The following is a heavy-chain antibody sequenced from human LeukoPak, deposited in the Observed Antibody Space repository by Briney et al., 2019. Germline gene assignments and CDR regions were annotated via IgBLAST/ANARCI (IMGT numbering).Heavy chain of an antibody. CDR1: GGTFSSYA. D-gene: IGHD3-10*01. Sequence: SVKVSCRASGGTFSSYAISWVRQAPGQGLEWMGGIIPIFGTANYAQKFQGRVTITADESTSTAYMELSSLRSDDTAVYYCARDFGRGLVLSQHWGQGTLVTVSS. CDR3: ARDFGRGLVLSQH. CDR2: IIPIFGTA. J-gene: IGHJ1*01. V-gene: IGHV1-69*13.